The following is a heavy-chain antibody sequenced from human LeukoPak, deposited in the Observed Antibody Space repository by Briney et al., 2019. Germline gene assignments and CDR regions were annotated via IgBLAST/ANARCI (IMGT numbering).Heavy chain of an antibody. CDR2: VSWNGAYT. D-gene: IGHD3-10*01. J-gene: IGHJ4*02. CDR1: GFPFDDYG. CDR3: ARRKGPYGSGTYYDS. V-gene: IGHV3-20*04. Sequence: GGSLRLSCTASGFPFDDYGMSWVRLAPGKGLEWVSGVSWNGAYTEYADSVRGRFTISRDNAKKSLYLQMNSLRVDDTALYYCARRKGPYGSGTYYDSWGQGTLVSVSS.